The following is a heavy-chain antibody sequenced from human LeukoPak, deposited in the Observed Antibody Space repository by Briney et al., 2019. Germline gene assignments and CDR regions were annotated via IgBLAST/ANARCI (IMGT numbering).Heavy chain of an antibody. CDR1: GYTFSSYG. CDR3: ARWSTVNPAYYYGMDV. D-gene: IGHD4-17*01. J-gene: IGHJ6*02. V-gene: IGHV1-18*01. Sequence: GASVKVSCKASGYTFSSYGIAWVRQAPGQGLEWLGWITAYNGYTRHAQKVQGRVTVTIDTPTSTGHMELRSLRSDDTAVHYCARWSTVNPAYYYGMDVWGQGTTVIVSS. CDR2: ITAYNGYT.